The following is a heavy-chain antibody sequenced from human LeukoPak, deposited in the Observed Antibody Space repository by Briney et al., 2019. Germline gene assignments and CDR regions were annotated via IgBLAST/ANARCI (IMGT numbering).Heavy chain of an antibody. D-gene: IGHD6-19*01. V-gene: IGHV3-11*05. CDR3: AKERAVAGTEIYYYYGMDV. CDR1: GFTFSDYY. Sequence: GGSLRLSCAASGFTFSDYYMSWIRQAPGKGLEWISYISTNSSYTNYADSVKGRFTISRDNAKNSLYLPMNSLRAGDTAVYYCAKERAVAGTEIYYYYGMDVWGQGTTVTVSS. J-gene: IGHJ6*02. CDR2: ISTNSSYT.